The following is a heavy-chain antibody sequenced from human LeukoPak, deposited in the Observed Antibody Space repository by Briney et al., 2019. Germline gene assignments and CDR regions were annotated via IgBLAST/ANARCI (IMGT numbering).Heavy chain of an antibody. J-gene: IGHJ4*02. CDR3: ARDLTLYYFDY. D-gene: IGHD3-9*01. Sequence: SQTLSLTCAISGDSVSSNSAAWHWIRQSPSRGLEWLGRTYYRSKWYNDYAVSVKSRITINADTSKNQFSLHLNSVSPEDTAVYYCARDLTLYYFDYWGQGALVTVSS. CDR2: TYYRSKWYN. V-gene: IGHV6-1*01. CDR1: GDSVSSNSAA.